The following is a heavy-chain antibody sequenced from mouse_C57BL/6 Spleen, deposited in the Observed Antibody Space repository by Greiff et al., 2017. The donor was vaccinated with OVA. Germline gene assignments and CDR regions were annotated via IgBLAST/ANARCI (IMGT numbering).Heavy chain of an antibody. V-gene: IGHV2-9-1*01. CDR1: GFSFTSYA. CDR2: IWTGGGT. D-gene: IGHD1-1*01. CDR3: ARRGDGHWYFDV. Sequence: VMLVESGPGLVAPSQSLSITCTVSGFSFTSYAISWVRQPPGKGLEWLGVIWTGGGTNYTSAPKSRRGISKDNSKSQVFLKKNSLQTDDTANDDWARRGDGHWYFDVWGTGTTVTVSS. J-gene: IGHJ1*03.